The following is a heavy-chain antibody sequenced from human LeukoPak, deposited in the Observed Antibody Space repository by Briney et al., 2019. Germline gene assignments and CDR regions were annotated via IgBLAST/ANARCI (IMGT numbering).Heavy chain of an antibody. V-gene: IGHV3-7*01. CDR1: GFTFTKYA. CDR3: ARVAWPHYFDY. CDR2: IKEDGSEK. D-gene: IGHD2-21*01. J-gene: IGHJ4*02. Sequence: GGSLRLSCAGAGFTFTKYAMSWVRQAPGKGLEWVANIKEDGSEKYYVDSVKGRFTISRDNAKNALYLQMNSLRAEDTAVYYCARVAWPHYFDYWGQGTLVTVSS.